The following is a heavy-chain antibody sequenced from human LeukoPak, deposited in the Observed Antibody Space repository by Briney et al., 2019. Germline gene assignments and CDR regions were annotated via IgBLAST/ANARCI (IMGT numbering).Heavy chain of an antibody. J-gene: IGHJ4*02. V-gene: IGHV4-59*02. Sequence: SETLSLTCTVSGASVSRYYSYWVRQSPGKGLEWIGYVQYSGNTNYNPSLKSRVTISVDTSKNQFSLKLSSVTAADTAVYYCARAYTSWSFDYWGQGTLVTVSS. CDR2: VQYSGNT. CDR3: ARAYTSWSFDY. CDR1: GASVSRYY. D-gene: IGHD2-2*02.